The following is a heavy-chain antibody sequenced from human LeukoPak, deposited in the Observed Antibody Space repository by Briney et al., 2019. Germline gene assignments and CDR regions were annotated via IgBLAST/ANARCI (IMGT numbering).Heavy chain of an antibody. J-gene: IGHJ6*02. D-gene: IGHD2/OR15-2a*01. V-gene: IGHV3-23*01. CDR3: AKLVIEGKNGMDV. Sequence: PGGSLRLSCAASGFTFSSYAMSWVRQAPGKGLEWVSAISGSGGSTYYADSVKGRFTISRDNSKNTLYLQMNSLRAEDTGVYYCAKLVIEGKNGMDVWGQGTTVTVSS. CDR2: ISGSGGST. CDR1: GFTFSSYA.